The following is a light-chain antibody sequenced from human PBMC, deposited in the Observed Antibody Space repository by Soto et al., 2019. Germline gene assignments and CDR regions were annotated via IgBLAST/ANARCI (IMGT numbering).Light chain of an antibody. V-gene: IGLV2-8*01. CDR2: EVS. CDR1: SSDVGGYNY. CDR3: SSNAGSNNLAV. Sequence: QSALTQPPSASGSPGQSVTISCTGTSSDVGGYNYVSWYQHHPGKAPKVMIYEVSKRPSGVPDRFSGSKSGNTASLTVSGLQAEDEADYYCSSNAGSNNLAVFGTGTKLTVL. J-gene: IGLJ1*01.